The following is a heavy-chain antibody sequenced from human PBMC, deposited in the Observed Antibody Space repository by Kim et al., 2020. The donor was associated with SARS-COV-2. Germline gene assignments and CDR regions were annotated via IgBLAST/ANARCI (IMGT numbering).Heavy chain of an antibody. D-gene: IGHD3-22*01. V-gene: IGHV3-15*01. J-gene: IGHJ1*01. CDR3: TTDSYDSSGYCRH. Sequence: GGSLRLSCAASGFTFNNAWMSWVRQAPGKGLEWVGRIKSKTDGGTTDYAAPVKGRFTISRDDPKNTLYLQMNSLKTEDTAMYYCTTDSYDSSGYCRHWGQGDLVTVSS. CDR2: IKSKTDGGTT. CDR1: GFTFNNAW.